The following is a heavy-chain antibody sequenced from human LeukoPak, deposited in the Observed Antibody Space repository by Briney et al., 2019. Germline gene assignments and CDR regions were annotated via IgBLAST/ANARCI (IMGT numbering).Heavy chain of an antibody. Sequence: PSETLSLTCNVSGGSISSSSYYWGWIRQPPRKGLEWIGSIYYSGSTYYNPSLKSRVTMSVDTSKNQFSLKLSSVTAADTAVYYCARVMGSGWTGFDYWGQGTLVTVSS. CDR1: GGSISSSSYY. D-gene: IGHD6-19*01. V-gene: IGHV4-39*07. CDR3: ARVMGSGWTGFDY. CDR2: IYYSGST. J-gene: IGHJ4*02.